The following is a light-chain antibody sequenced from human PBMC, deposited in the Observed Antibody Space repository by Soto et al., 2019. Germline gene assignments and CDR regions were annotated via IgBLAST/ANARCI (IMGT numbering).Light chain of an antibody. CDR1: SSDVGGYNY. CDR3: SSYTSGSTLYVV. CDR2: DVS. V-gene: IGLV2-14*01. J-gene: IGLJ2*01. Sequence: QSALTQPASVSGSPGQSITISCTGTSSDVGGYNYVSWYQQHPGKAPKLMIYDVSNRPSGVSNRFSGSKSGNTASLTSSGLQAEDEADYYCSSYTSGSTLYVVFGGGTKVTVL.